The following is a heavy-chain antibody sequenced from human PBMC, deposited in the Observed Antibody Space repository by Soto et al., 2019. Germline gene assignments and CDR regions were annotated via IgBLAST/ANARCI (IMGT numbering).Heavy chain of an antibody. CDR2: INPNSGGT. V-gene: IGHV1-2*02. CDR1: GYTFTGYY. D-gene: IGHD3-22*01. Sequence: ASVKVSCKASGYTFTGYYRHWVRQAPGQGLEWMGWINPNSGGTNYAQKFQGRVTMTTDTSTSTVYMELRSLTSEDTAVYYCARGSSLESGSYFFPFDTWGQGTMVTVSS. J-gene: IGHJ3*01. CDR3: ARGSSLESGSYFFPFDT.